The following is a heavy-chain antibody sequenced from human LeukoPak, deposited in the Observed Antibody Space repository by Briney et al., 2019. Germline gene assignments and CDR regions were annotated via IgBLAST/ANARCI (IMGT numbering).Heavy chain of an antibody. J-gene: IGHJ4*02. Sequence: GGSLRLSCAASGFTFSSYGMHWVRQAPGKGLEWVAVIWYDGSNKYYADSVKGRFTISRDNSKNTLYLQTNSLRAEDTAVYYCAKDLKQWELPQYYFDYWGQGTLVTVSS. CDR2: IWYDGSNK. V-gene: IGHV3-33*06. CDR3: AKDLKQWELPQYYFDY. D-gene: IGHD1-26*01. CDR1: GFTFSSYG.